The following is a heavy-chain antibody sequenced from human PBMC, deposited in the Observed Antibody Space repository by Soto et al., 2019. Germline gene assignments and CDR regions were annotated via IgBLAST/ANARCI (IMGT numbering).Heavy chain of an antibody. J-gene: IGHJ4*02. CDR1: GFTFSSYS. Sequence: EVQLVESGGGLVQPGGSLRLSCAASGFTFSSYSMNWVRQAPGKGLEWVSYISSSSSTIYYADSVKGRFTISRDNAKNSLYLQMNSLRDEDTAVYYCARVDDYGDSVDFDHWGQGTLVTVSS. CDR3: ARVDDYGDSVDFDH. D-gene: IGHD4-17*01. CDR2: ISSSSSTI. V-gene: IGHV3-48*02.